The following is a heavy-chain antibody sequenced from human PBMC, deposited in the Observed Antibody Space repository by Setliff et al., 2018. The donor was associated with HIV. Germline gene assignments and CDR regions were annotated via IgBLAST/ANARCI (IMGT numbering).Heavy chain of an antibody. V-gene: IGHV1-24*01. J-gene: IGHJ6*02. D-gene: IGHD3-10*01. CDR3: AAGIYGSYGMDV. CDR2: FDPKDGKT. CDR1: GYTLTELS. Sequence: ASVKVSCKVSGYTLTELSRHWVRQAPGKGLEWMGSFDPKDGKTRYAQKFQGRVTITRNTSISTAYMELSSLRSEDTAVYYCAAGIYGSYGMDVWGQGTTVTVSS.